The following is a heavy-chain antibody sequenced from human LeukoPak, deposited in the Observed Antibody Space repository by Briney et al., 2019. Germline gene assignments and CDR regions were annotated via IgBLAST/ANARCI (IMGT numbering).Heavy chain of an antibody. J-gene: IGHJ5*02. CDR1: GGSFSGYY. D-gene: IGHD6-13*01. V-gene: IGHV4-34*01. CDR2: INHSGST. CDR3: ARVSSSPAYSSSWYNWFDP. Sequence: SETLSLTCAVYGGSFSGYYWSWIRQPPGKGLEWIGEINHSGSTNYNPSLKSRVTISVDTSKNQFSLKLSSVTAADTAVYYCARVSSSPAYSSSWYNWFDPWGQGTLVTVSS.